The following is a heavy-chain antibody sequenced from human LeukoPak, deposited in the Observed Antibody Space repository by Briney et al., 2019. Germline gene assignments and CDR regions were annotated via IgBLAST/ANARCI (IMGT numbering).Heavy chain of an antibody. Sequence: ASVKVSCRASGYTXTSYGISWVRQAPGQGLEWMAWISAYNGNTNYAQKVQGRVTMTTDTSTSTAYMELGSLRSDDTAVYYCARGLGYSSSWYPPSEYFQHWGQGTLVTVSS. D-gene: IGHD6-13*01. V-gene: IGHV1-18*01. CDR3: ARGLGYSSSWYPPSEYFQH. CDR1: GYTXTSYG. CDR2: ISAYNGNT. J-gene: IGHJ1*01.